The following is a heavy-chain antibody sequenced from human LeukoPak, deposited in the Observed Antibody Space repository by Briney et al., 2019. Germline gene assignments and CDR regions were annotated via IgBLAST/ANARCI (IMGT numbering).Heavy chain of an antibody. CDR3: ASPGNRYSSGYNWFDP. J-gene: IGHJ5*02. D-gene: IGHD6-19*01. V-gene: IGHV3-21*01. CDR1: GFTFSSYC. CDR2: ISSSSSYI. Sequence: PGGSLRLSCAASGFTFSSYCMNWVRQAPGKRLEWVSSISSSSSYIYYADSVKGRFTISRDNAKNSLYLQMNSLRAEDTAVYYCASPGNRYSSGYNWFDPWGQGTLVTVSS.